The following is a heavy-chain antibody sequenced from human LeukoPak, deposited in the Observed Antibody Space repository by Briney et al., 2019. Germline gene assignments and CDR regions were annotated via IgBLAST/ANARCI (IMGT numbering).Heavy chain of an antibody. D-gene: IGHD1-26*01. CDR3: ARGASGSYYAY. J-gene: IGHJ4*02. Sequence: QPGGSLRLSCAASGFTFSSYWMHWVRKAPGKGLVWVSRINSDGSSTSYADSVKGRFTISRDNAKNTLYLQMNSLRAEDTAVYYCARGASGSYYAYWGQGTLVTVSS. CDR1: GFTFSSYW. V-gene: IGHV3-74*01. CDR2: INSDGSST.